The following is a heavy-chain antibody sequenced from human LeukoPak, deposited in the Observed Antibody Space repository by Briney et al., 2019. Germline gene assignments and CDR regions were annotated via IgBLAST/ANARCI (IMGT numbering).Heavy chain of an antibody. Sequence: TGGSLRLSCAASGFTFSSHGINWVRQAPGKGLEWVSGISPSGDISYHTDSVKGRFTISRDNSMSTVSLQMNNLRAEDTAVYYCAKASAMIVVVSKHFDYWGQGTLVTVSS. D-gene: IGHD3-22*01. J-gene: IGHJ4*02. CDR3: AKASAMIVVVSKHFDY. CDR2: ISPSGDIS. CDR1: GFTFSSHG. V-gene: IGHV3-23*01.